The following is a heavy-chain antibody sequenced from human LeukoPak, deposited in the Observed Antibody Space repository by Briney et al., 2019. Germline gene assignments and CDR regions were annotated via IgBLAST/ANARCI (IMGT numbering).Heavy chain of an antibody. J-gene: IGHJ5*02. CDR1: GYSISISNW. Sequence: SDTLSLTCAVSGYSISISNWWGWIRQPPGKGLEWIGYIYYSGNTYYNPSLKSRVTVSVDTSKNQFSLKLSSVTAVDTAVYYCARAIAAAGSIGWFDPWGQGTLVTVSS. D-gene: IGHD6-13*01. V-gene: IGHV4-28*03. CDR3: ARAIAAAGSIGWFDP. CDR2: IYYSGNT.